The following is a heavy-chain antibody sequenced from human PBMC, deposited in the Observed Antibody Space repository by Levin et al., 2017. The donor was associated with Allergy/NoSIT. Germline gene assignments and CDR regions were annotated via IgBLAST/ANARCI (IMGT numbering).Heavy chain of an antibody. Sequence: ASVKVSCKASGYTFTGYYMHWVRQAPGQGLEWMGWINPNSGGTNYAQKFQGRVTMTRDTSISTAYMELSRLRSDDTAVYYCARSMVRGAYRRTSNYWGQGTLVTVSS. J-gene: IGHJ4*02. D-gene: IGHD3-10*01. CDR1: GYTFTGYY. CDR2: INPNSGGT. CDR3: ARSMVRGAYRRTSNY. V-gene: IGHV1-2*02.